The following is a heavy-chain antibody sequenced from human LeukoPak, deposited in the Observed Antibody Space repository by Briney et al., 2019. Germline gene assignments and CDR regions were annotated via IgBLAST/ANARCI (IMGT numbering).Heavy chain of an antibody. D-gene: IGHD4-17*01. CDR2: IYYSGST. Sequence: SETLSLTCAVYGGSFSGYYWSWIRQPPGKGLEWIGSIYYSGSTYYNPSLKSRVTISVDTSKNQFSLKLSSVTAADTAVYYCARLPTVTTLPFYYYGMDVWGQGTTVTVSS. CDR1: GGSFSGYY. J-gene: IGHJ6*02. V-gene: IGHV4-34*01. CDR3: ARLPTVTTLPFYYYGMDV.